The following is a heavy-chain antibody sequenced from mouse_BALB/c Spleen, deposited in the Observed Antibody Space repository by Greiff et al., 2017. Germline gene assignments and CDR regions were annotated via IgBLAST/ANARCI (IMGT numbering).Heavy chain of an antibody. CDR1: GFTFSDYG. Sequence: EVQVVESGGGLVQPGGSRKLSCAASGFTFSDYGMAWVRQAPGKGPEWVAFISNLAYSIYYADTVTGRFTISRENAKNTLYLEMSSLRSEDTAMYYCARQLGAAWFAYWGQGTLVTVSA. CDR2: ISNLAYSI. J-gene: IGHJ3*01. V-gene: IGHV5-15*02. D-gene: IGHD3-1*01. CDR3: ARQLGAAWFAY.